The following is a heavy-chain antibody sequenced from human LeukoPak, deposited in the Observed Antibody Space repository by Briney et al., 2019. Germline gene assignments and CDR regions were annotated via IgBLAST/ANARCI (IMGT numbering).Heavy chain of an antibody. CDR2: ISPRSGDT. Sequence: ASVQVSCKASGYSFTDYYMHWVRQAPGQGLAWMGWISPRSGDTSYAQKFQGRVTMTRDTSINTVDMDLSGLTSDDTAVFYCARGREIHGGSDTKLDDYWGQGTLVTVSS. CDR1: GYSFTDYY. D-gene: IGHD3-10*01. V-gene: IGHV1-2*02. CDR3: ARGREIHGGSDTKLDDY. J-gene: IGHJ4*02.